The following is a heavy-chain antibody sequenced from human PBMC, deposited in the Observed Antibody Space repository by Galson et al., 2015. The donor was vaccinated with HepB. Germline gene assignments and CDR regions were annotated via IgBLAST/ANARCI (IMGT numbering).Heavy chain of an antibody. V-gene: IGHV3-11*03. D-gene: IGHD5-12*01. CDR3: ARARGFSAYVHFDY. Sequence: SLRLSCASSGFIFSDYYLSWIRQTPGKGLEWVSYISGSTNYTNYAGSVKGRFTISRDNAKNSVSLQMNSLRPEDTAIYYCARARGFSAYVHFDYWGQGTLVTVSS. CDR1: GFIFSDYY. CDR2: ISGSTNYT. J-gene: IGHJ4*02.